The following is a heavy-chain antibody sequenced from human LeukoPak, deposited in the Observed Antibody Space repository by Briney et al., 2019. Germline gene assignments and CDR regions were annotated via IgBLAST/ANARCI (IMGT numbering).Heavy chain of an antibody. CDR2: IYTSGSA. J-gene: IGHJ4*02. CDR3: ARRPLRWSYFDY. V-gene: IGHV4-61*02. CDR1: GGSVSSGSYY. Sequence: PSETLSLTCTVSGGSVSSGSYYWNWIRQPAGKGLEWIGRIYTSGSAKYNPSLKSRVTISVDTSKNQFSLKLSSVTAADTAVYYCARRPLRWSYFDYWGQGTLVTVSS. D-gene: IGHD4-23*01.